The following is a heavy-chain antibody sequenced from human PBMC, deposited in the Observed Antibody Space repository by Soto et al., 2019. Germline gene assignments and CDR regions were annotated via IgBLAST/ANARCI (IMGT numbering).Heavy chain of an antibody. J-gene: IGHJ4*02. CDR2: ISGGSSYM. D-gene: IGHD6-19*01. CDR3: ARVGVAVAGTYFDY. CDR1: GFTFSTYT. V-gene: IGHV3-21*01. Sequence: GGSLRVSCAASGFTFSTYTWNWVRQAPGKGLEWVSSISGGSSYMYYADSVKGRFTISRDNAKNSLFLQLHSLRAEDTAVYYCARVGVAVAGTYFDYWGQGTLVTVSS.